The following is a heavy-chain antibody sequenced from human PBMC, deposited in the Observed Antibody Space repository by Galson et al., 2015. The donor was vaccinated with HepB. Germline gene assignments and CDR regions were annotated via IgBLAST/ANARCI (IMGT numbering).Heavy chain of an antibody. D-gene: IGHD3-9*01. J-gene: IGHJ4*02. V-gene: IGHV1-18*04. Sequence: SVKVPCKASGYTFTSYGITWVRQAPGQGLEWMGWISAYNGDTNYAQKLQGRITMTTDTSTSTAYMELRSLRSDDTAVYYCARGRRYDPLDYWGQGTLVTVSS. CDR2: ISAYNGDT. CDR3: ARGRRYDPLDY. CDR1: GYTFTSYG.